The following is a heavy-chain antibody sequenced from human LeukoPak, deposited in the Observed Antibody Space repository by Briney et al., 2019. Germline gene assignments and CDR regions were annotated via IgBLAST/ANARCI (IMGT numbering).Heavy chain of an antibody. CDR2: IYYSGST. J-gene: IGHJ4*02. CDR1: GGSISSYY. V-gene: IGHV4-59*08. CDR3: ARLGATEEDYFDY. Sequence: PSETLSLTCTVSGGSISSYYWSWIRQPPGKGLEWIGYIYYSGSTNYNPSLKSRVTISVDTPKNQFSLKLSSVTAADTAVYYCARLGATEEDYFDYWGQGTLVTVSS.